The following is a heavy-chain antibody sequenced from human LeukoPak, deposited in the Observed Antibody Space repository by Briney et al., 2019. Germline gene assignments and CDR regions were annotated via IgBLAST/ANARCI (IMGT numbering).Heavy chain of an antibody. D-gene: IGHD3-10*01. Sequence: SETLSLTCAVYGGSFSCYYWSWIRQPPGKGLEWIGEINHSGSTNYNPSLKSRVTISVDTSKNQFSLKLSSVTAADTAVYYCASGCGSGTHYYYDMDVWGKGTPVTVSS. CDR3: ASGCGSGTHYYYDMDV. J-gene: IGHJ6*03. CDR2: INHSGST. CDR1: GGSFSCYY. V-gene: IGHV4-34*01.